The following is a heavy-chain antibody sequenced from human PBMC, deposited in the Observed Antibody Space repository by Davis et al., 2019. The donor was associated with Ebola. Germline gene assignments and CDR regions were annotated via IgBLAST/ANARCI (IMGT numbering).Heavy chain of an antibody. V-gene: IGHV4-34*01. CDR2: INHSGST. CDR3: ARLTPEDDYGDYDSWGDGVY. D-gene: IGHD4-17*01. CDR1: GGSFSGYY. J-gene: IGHJ4*02. Sequence: PSETLSLTCAVYGGSFSGYYWSWIRQPPGKGLEWIGEINHSGSTNYNPSLKSRVTISVDTSKNQFSLKLSSVTAADTAVYYCARLTPEDDYGDYDSWGDGVYWGQGTLVTVSS.